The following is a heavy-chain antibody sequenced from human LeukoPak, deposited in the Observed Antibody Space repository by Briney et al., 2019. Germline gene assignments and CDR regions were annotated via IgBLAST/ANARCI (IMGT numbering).Heavy chain of an antibody. D-gene: IGHD1-7*01. J-gene: IGHJ5*02. V-gene: IGHV4-38-2*02. CDR3: ARALTGTNWFDP. CDR1: GYSISSGYY. CDR2: IYHSGST. Sequence: SXTLSXXCTVSGYSISSGYYWGWIRQPPGKGLEWIGSIYHSGSTYYNPSLKSRVTISVDTSKNQFSLKLSSVTAADTAVYYCARALTGTNWFDPWGQGTQVTVSS.